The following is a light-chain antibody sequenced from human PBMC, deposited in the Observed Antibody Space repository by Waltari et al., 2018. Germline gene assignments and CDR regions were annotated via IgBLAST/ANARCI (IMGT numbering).Light chain of an antibody. CDR2: QDS. Sequence: SYELTQPPSVSVSPGQTASITCSGDKWGDKYACWYQQKPGQSPVLVIYQDSKRPAGIPERFTGANSGNTATLTISGTQARDEADYYCQAWDSSTYVFGTGTKVTVL. CDR1: KWGDKY. V-gene: IGLV3-1*01. CDR3: QAWDSSTYV. J-gene: IGLJ1*01.